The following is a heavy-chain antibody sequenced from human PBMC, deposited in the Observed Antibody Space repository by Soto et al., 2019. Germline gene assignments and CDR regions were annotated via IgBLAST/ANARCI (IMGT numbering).Heavy chain of an antibody. CDR2: IYYSGST. Sequence: SEPLSLTCTVSGGSISSGGYYWSWIRQHPGKGLEWIGYIYYSGSTYYNPSLKSRVTISVDTSKNQFSLKLSSVTAADTAVYYCARDTSDSKGPGSGRWFDPWGQGSLVAVSS. D-gene: IGHD3-22*01. CDR1: GGSISSGGYY. J-gene: IGHJ5*02. CDR3: ARDTSDSKGPGSGRWFDP. V-gene: IGHV4-31*03.